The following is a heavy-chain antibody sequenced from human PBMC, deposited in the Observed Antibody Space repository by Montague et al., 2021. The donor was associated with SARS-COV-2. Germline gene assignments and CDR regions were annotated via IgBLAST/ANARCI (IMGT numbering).Heavy chain of an antibody. Sequence: SETLSLTCTVSGGSISSRAYYWGWIRQSPGKGLEWIASMYESGSTFYNPSLKNRVTISLDTSKKNFSLKLSSVTAADTAVYYCARDIDVRRFYYWGQGTLVTVSS. CDR1: GGSISSRAYY. J-gene: IGHJ4*02. CDR3: ARDIDVRRFYY. CDR2: MYESGST. D-gene: IGHD2-15*01. V-gene: IGHV4-39*07.